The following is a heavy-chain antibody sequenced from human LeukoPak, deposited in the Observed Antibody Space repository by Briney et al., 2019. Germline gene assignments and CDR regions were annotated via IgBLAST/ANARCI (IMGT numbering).Heavy chain of an antibody. V-gene: IGHV4-39*01. CDR1: GGSISSSSYY. Sequence: SETPSLTCTVSGGSISSSSYYWGWIRQPPGKGLEWIGTIYYSGRTSYNPSLKSRLTISVDTSKNQFSLKLSSVTAADTAVYYCARLPQGGSSYGPLDVWGQGTTVTVSS. D-gene: IGHD5-18*01. J-gene: IGHJ6*02. CDR2: IYYSGRT. CDR3: ARLPQGGSSYGPLDV.